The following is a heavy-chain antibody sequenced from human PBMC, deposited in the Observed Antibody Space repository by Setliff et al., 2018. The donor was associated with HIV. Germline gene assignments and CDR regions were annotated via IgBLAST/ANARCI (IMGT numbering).Heavy chain of an antibody. J-gene: IGHJ3*02. CDR1: GGSIRSGSYY. D-gene: IGHD2-8*01. CDR3: ARHSPNVGVRGDAFDI. V-gene: IGHV4-61*05. CDR2: IHYSGAT. Sequence: PSETLSLTCSVSGGSIRSGSYYWDWIRQPPGKGLEWIGYIHYSGATNYNPSLKSRVTISLDTSRTQFSLRLSSVTAADTAVYYCARHSPNVGVRGDAFDIWGQGTVVTVSS.